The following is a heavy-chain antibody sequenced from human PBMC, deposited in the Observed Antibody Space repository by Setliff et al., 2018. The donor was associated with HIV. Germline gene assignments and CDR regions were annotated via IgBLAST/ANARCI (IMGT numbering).Heavy chain of an antibody. CDR3: AREDPPADFHLWSGRLAD. CDR1: GFTVSSNY. D-gene: IGHD3-3*02. Sequence: GGSLRLSCAASGFTVSSNYMSWVRQAPGKGLEWVSVIYIDGSTYYADSVRGRFTISRDNYKNTLYLQMKSLRAEDTAVYYCAREDPPADFHLWSGRLADWGQGSLVTVSS. J-gene: IGHJ4*02. V-gene: IGHV3-66*02. CDR2: IYIDGST.